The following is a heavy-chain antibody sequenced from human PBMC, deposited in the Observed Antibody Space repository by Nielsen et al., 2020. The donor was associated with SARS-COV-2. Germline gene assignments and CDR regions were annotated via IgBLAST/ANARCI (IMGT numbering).Heavy chain of an antibody. J-gene: IGHJ4*02. D-gene: IGHD2-15*01. Sequence: SETLSLTCAVHGGSFTTFYWSWIRQSPGKGLEWIGEIDHSGSIDYNPSLKSRVSISLDTSKSQFSLKLSSVTAADTAVYYCARDVRSGPYLDSWGQGTLVTVSS. V-gene: IGHV4-34*01. CDR1: GGSFTTFY. CDR3: ARDVRSGPYLDS. CDR2: IDHSGSI.